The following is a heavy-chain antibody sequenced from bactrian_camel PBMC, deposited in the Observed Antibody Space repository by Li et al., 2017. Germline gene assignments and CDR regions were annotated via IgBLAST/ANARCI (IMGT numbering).Heavy chain of an antibody. CDR2: IRTGPGFT. J-gene: IGHJ4*01. CDR3: AVFECGTWDPVGH. CDR1: GYSREYYC. V-gene: IGHV3S60*01. Sequence: HVQLVESGGGSVLPDGSLRLSCAASGYSREYYCTGWFRQGPGKEREPVARIRTGPGFTHVFEPLKGRFTISQGSQKSAETTVYLQMNSLLPDDTAMYYCAVFECGTWDPVGHWGQGTQVTVS. D-gene: IGHD1*01.